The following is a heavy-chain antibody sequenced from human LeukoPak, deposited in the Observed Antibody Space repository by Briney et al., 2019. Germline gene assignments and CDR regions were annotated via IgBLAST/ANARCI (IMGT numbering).Heavy chain of an antibody. V-gene: IGHV4-38-2*02. CDR2: IYHSGST. D-gene: IGHD3-3*01. CDR3: ARDLVYYDFWSGYYTLDY. J-gene: IGHJ4*02. CDR1: GYSISSGYY. Sequence: PSETLSLTCTVSGYSISSGYYWAWIRPPPGKGLEWIGRIYHSGSTYYNPSLKSRVTISVDTSKNQFSLKLSSVTAADTAVYYCARDLVYYDFWSGYYTLDYWGQGTLVTVSS.